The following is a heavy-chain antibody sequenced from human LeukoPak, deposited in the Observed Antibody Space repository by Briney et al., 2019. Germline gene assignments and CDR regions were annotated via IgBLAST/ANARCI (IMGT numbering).Heavy chain of an antibody. Sequence: SETLSLTCTVSGGSISSYYWSWIRQPPGKGLEWIGYIYYSGSTNYNPSLKSRVTISVDTSKNQFSLKLSSVTAADTAVYYCARASITMVRGVDDAFDIWGQGTMVTVSS. CDR1: GGSISSYY. J-gene: IGHJ3*02. CDR2: IYYSGST. CDR3: ARASITMVRGVDDAFDI. D-gene: IGHD3-10*01. V-gene: IGHV4-59*01.